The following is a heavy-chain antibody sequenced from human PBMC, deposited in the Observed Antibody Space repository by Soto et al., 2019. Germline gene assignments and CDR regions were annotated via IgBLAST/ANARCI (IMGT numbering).Heavy chain of an antibody. D-gene: IGHD6-6*01. Sequence: PSETLSLTCAVYGGSFSGYYWSWIRQPPGKGLEWIGEINHSGSTNYNLSLKSRVTISVDTSKNQFSLKLSSVTAADTAVYYCARGRIAARPSDYWGQGTLVTVSS. CDR1: GGSFSGYY. CDR2: INHSGST. J-gene: IGHJ4*02. V-gene: IGHV4-34*01. CDR3: ARGRIAARPSDY.